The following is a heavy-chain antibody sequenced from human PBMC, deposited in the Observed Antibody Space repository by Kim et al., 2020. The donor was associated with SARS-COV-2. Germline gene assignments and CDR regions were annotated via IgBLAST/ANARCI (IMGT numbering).Heavy chain of an antibody. CDR2: IYHSGST. D-gene: IGHD6-13*01. CDR3: VREYSIAAAGEGDY. V-gene: IGHV4-4*02. Sequence: SETLSLTCAVSGGSISSSNWWSWVRQPPGKGLEWIGEIYHSGSTNYNPSLKSRVTISVDKSKNQFSLKLSSVTAADTAVYYCVREYSIAAAGEGDYWGQGTLVTVSS. CDR1: GGSISSSNW. J-gene: IGHJ4*02.